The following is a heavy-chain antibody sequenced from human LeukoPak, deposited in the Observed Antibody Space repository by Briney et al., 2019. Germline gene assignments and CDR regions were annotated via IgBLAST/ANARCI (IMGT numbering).Heavy chain of an antibody. D-gene: IGHD1-1*01. V-gene: IGHV3-48*04. J-gene: IGHJ4*02. Sequence: GGSLRLSCTASGFSFSTCSMNWVRQAPGKGLEWVSYIVGSSRNIYYADSVKGRFTISRDNAKNSLYLQMDSLRAEDTAVYHCATDSPETAAFDYWGQGTLVTVSS. CDR3: ATDSPETAAFDY. CDR1: GFSFSTCS. CDR2: IVGSSRNI.